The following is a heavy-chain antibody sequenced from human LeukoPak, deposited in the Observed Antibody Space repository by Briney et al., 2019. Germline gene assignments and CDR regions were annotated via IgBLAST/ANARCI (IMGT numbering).Heavy chain of an antibody. J-gene: IGHJ4*02. CDR2: ISSSSSYI. D-gene: IGHD3-3*01. CDR1: GFTFRSYS. V-gene: IGHV3-21*01. Sequence: PGGSLRLSCAASGFTFRSYSMNWVRQAPGKGLEWFSSISSSSSYIYYADSVKGRFTISSDNAMLSLYLQMNRLRAEDTAVYYCARSGRFLEWLSPYDYWGQGTLVTVSS. CDR3: ARSGRFLEWLSPYDY.